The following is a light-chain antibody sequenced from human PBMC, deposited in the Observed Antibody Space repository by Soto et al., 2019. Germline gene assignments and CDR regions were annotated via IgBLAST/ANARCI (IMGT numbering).Light chain of an antibody. CDR1: QDVSHF. J-gene: IGKJ1*01. Sequence: DIQMTQSPSSLSASIGDRVTITCQASQDVSHFLNWFQQRPGKAPKLLIYDASTLERGVPSRFSGRGSGSRFTFTITSPQPEDIATYYCQQYDRLPWTFGQGTKVEMK. V-gene: IGKV1-33*01. CDR3: QQYDRLPWT. CDR2: DAS.